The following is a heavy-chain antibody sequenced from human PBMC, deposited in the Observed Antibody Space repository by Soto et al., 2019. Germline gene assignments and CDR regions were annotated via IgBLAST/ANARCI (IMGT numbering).Heavy chain of an antibody. D-gene: IGHD3-9*01. CDR2: VYYTGST. CDR3: ARTVLGPDLLADSFVDYYYYMDV. V-gene: IGHV4-59*08. CDR1: GGSISNFY. J-gene: IGHJ6*03. Sequence: QVQLQESGPGLVRPSETLSLTCTVSGGSISNFYWSWIRQPPGKGLEWIGYVYYTGSTSYNPSLKRRVTFSAGSSRGQFSLRLNSVTAAETAVYYCARTVLGPDLLADSFVDYYYYMDVWGQGTTVTVSS.